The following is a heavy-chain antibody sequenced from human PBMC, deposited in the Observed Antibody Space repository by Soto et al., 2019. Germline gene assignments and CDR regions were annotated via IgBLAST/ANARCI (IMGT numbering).Heavy chain of an antibody. CDR1: GGSISSGGYY. V-gene: IGHV4-31*03. D-gene: IGHD2-15*01. CDR3: ARAGYCSGGSCYRFPVDY. Sequence: QVQLQESGPGLVKPSQTLSLTCTVSGGSISSGGYYWSWIRQPPGKGLEWIGYIYYSGSTYYNPYLKSRVTISEDTSKNQFSLKLRSGTAADSAVYYCARAGYCSGGSCYRFPVDYWGQGTLVTVSS. J-gene: IGHJ4*02. CDR2: IYYSGST.